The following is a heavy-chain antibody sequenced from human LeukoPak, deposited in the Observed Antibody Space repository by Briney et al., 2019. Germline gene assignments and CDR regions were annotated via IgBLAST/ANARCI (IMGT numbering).Heavy chain of an antibody. CDR3: ARGTRVAAATNSAGGWFDP. J-gene: IGHJ5*02. CDR2: INHSGST. Sequence: PSETLSLTCAVYGGSFSGYYWSRIRQPPGKGLEWIGEINHSGSTNYNPSLKSRVTISVDTSKNQFSLKLSSVTAADTAVYYCARGTRVAAATNSAGGWFDPWGQGTLVTVSS. CDR1: GGSFSGYY. V-gene: IGHV4-34*01. D-gene: IGHD6-13*01.